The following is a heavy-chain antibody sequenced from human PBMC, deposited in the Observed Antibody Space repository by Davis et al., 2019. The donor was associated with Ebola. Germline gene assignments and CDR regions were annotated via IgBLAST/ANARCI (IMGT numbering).Heavy chain of an antibody. V-gene: IGHV3-7*03. CDR2: IKQDGSEK. CDR3: ARRADV. J-gene: IGHJ6*02. Sequence: GESLKISCAASGFMFSSYWMSWVRQAPGKGLEWVANIKQDGSEKYYVDSVKGRFTISRDNAKNSLYLQMNSLRAEDTAVYYCARRADVWGQGTTVTVSS. CDR1: GFMFSSYW.